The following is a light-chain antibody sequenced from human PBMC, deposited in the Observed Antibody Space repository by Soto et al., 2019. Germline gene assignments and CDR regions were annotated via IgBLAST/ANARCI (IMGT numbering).Light chain of an antibody. CDR1: QSIGSSF. CDR2: ETS. V-gene: IGKV3-20*01. J-gene: IGKJ1*01. CDR3: QQYGNSPRT. Sequence: ELVLPQSPGTLTLSPGERATLSCRARQSIGSSFLGWYQQKPGQAPRLLIFETSSRATGVPDRFSGSGSGTDFTLTINRLEPEDFAVYYCQQYGNSPRTFGQGTKV.